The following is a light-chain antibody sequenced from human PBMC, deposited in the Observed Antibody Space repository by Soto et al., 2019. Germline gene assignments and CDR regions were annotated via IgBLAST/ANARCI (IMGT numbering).Light chain of an antibody. J-gene: IGKJ4*01. CDR2: AAS. Sequence: DIPMTQSPSSLSASEGDRVTITCRASQGISNYLAWYQQKPGKVPKLLIFAASTLHSGVPSRFSGSGSGTDFTLTINNLQPEDVATYYCQRYHSATLTFGGGTKVEIK. CDR3: QRYHSATLT. V-gene: IGKV1-27*01. CDR1: QGISNY.